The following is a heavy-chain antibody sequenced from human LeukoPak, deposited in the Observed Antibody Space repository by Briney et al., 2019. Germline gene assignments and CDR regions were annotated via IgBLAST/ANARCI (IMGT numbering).Heavy chain of an antibody. CDR3: AASDGEQQLAL. CDR2: ISWNGVTT. Sequence: GGSLRLSCAASGFSFRGYTMHWVRQVPERGLEWVSLISWNGVTTYYRDSVKGRFTISRDDSKNSLYLQMNSLTSEDSALYYCAASDGEQQLALWGQGTLVTVSS. CDR1: GFSFRGYT. V-gene: IGHV3-43*01. D-gene: IGHD6-13*01. J-gene: IGHJ4*02.